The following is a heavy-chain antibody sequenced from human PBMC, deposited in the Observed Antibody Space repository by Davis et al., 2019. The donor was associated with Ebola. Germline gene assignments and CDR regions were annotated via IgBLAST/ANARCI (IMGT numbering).Heavy chain of an antibody. J-gene: IGHJ5*02. Sequence: ASVKVSCKASGYTFTGYYMHWVRQAPGQGLEWMGWINPNSGGTNYAQKFQGRVTMTRDTSISTAYMELSRLRSDDTAVYYCARARTGLENSFDPWGQGTLVTVSS. CDR2: INPNSGGT. CDR3: ARARTGLENSFDP. CDR1: GYTFTGYY. D-gene: IGHD3/OR15-3a*01. V-gene: IGHV1-2*02.